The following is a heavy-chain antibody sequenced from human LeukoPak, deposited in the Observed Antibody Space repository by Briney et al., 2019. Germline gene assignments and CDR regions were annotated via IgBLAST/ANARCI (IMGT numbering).Heavy chain of an antibody. CDR3: ARDTYCSSTSCFPYYMDV. J-gene: IGHJ6*03. V-gene: IGHV1-18*01. Sequence: ASVKVSCKASGYTFTSYGISWVRQAPGQGLEWMGWISAYYGNTNYAQKLQDRVTMTTDTSTSIAYMELRSLRSDDTAVYYCARDTYCSSTSCFPYYMDVWGKGTTVTISS. D-gene: IGHD2-2*01. CDR2: ISAYYGNT. CDR1: GYTFTSYG.